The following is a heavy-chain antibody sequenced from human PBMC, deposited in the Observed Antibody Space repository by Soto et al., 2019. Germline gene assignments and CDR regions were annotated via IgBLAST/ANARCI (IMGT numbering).Heavy chain of an antibody. CDR1: GGSISSGGYY. V-gene: IGHV4-31*03. CDR2: IYYSGST. J-gene: IGHJ5*02. D-gene: IGHD2-15*01. Sequence: QVQLQESGPGLVKPSQTLSLTCTVSGGSISSGGYYWSWIRQHPGKGLEWIGYIYYSGSTYYNPSLKSRVTISVDTSKNQFSLKLSSVTAADTAVYYCARAHIVVVVAATHWFDPWGQGTLVTVSS. CDR3: ARAHIVVVVAATHWFDP.